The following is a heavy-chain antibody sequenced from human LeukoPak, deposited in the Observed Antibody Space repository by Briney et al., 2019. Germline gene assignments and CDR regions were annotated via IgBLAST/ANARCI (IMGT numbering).Heavy chain of an antibody. V-gene: IGHV1-18*01. CDR3: ARDTMTTVANWFDP. Sequence: GASVNVSCKSSGYTFTSYGIRWVRQAPGQGLEWMGWISAYNGNTNYAQKLQGRVTMTTDTSTSTAYMELRSLRSDDTAVYYCARDTMTTVANWFDPWGQGTLVTVSS. CDR2: ISAYNGNT. J-gene: IGHJ5*02. CDR1: GYTFTSYG. D-gene: IGHD4-17*01.